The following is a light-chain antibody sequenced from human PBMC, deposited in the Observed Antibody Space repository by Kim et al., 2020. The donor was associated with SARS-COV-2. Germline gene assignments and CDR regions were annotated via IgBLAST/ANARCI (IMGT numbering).Light chain of an antibody. J-gene: IGKJ2*01. Sequence: VSPGERVTLSCWASQTVDNRLAWYQQKPGQAPRLLIYDASTRATGIPARFSGSGSKTEFTLTISSLQSEDFAVYYCQQYYNWPPYTFGQGTKLEIK. CDR1: QTVDNR. V-gene: IGKV3-15*01. CDR3: QQYYNWPPYT. CDR2: DAS.